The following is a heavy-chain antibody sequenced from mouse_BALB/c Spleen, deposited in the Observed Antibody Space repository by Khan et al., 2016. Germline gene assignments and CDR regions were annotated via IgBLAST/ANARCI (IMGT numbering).Heavy chain of an antibody. CDR1: GYSITSAYA. D-gene: IGHD1-1*01. V-gene: IGHV3-2*02. Sequence: EVQLQESGPGLVKPSQSLSLTCTVTGYSITSAYAWNWIRQFPGNKLEWMGYISYSGSTSYNPSLKSRISITRDTSNNQFFLQLNAVTTEDTATYYCARSGATVVATRYFDGWGAGTTVTVSS. CDR3: ARSGATVVATRYFDG. J-gene: IGHJ1*01. CDR2: ISYSGST.